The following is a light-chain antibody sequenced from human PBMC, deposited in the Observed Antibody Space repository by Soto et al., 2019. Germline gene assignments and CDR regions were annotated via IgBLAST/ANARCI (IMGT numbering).Light chain of an antibody. CDR3: QQYNSYST. J-gene: IGKJ1*01. CDR1: QSISSW. CDR2: DAS. Sequence: DIQMTQSPPTLSASVGDRVTIPCRASQSISSWLAWYQQKPGKAPKLRIYDASSLESGVPSRFSGSGSGTEFTLTISSLQRDDFATYYGQQYNSYSTFGQGTKVEIK. V-gene: IGKV1-5*01.